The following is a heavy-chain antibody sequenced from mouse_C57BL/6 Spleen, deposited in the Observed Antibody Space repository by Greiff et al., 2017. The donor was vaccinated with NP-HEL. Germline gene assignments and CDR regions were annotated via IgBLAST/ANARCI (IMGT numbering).Heavy chain of an antibody. Sequence: EVQRVESGGGLVQPGGSLSLSCAASGFTFTDYYMSWVRQPPGQALEWLGFIRNKANGYTTESSASVKGRFTISRDNSQSILYLQMNALRAEDSATYYCARSPAYYSNYWYFDVWGTGTTVTVSS. CDR1: GFTFTDYY. J-gene: IGHJ1*03. CDR3: ARSPAYYSNYWYFDV. D-gene: IGHD2-5*01. V-gene: IGHV7-3*01. CDR2: IRNKANGYTT.